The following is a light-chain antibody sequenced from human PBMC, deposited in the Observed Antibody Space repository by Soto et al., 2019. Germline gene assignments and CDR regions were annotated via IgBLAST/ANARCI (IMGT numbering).Light chain of an antibody. Sequence: DIVMTQSPDSLAVSLGEKATINCKSSQSVLYSSNNKNYLAWYQQKPGQPPNLLIYWASTRESGVPDRFSGSGSGTDFTLTISSLQAEDVAVYYCQQYYSTPPAFGQGTKVDI. V-gene: IGKV4-1*01. J-gene: IGKJ1*01. CDR1: QSVLYSSNNKNY. CDR3: QQYYSTPPA. CDR2: WAS.